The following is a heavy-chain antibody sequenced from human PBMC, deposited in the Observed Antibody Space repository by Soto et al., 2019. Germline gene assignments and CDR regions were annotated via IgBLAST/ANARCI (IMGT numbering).Heavy chain of an antibody. CDR2: IYSGGST. J-gene: IGHJ4*02. Sequence: VQLVESGGGLVQPGGSLRLSCAASGFTVSSIYMSWVRQAPGKGLEWVSVIYSGGSTYYADSVKGRFTISRDNSKDTLYLQMNSLRADDTAVYFCARGLLGVNQAYWGQGTLVTVSS. CDR1: GFTVSSIY. D-gene: IGHD3-16*01. V-gene: IGHV3-66*01. CDR3: ARGLLGVNQAY.